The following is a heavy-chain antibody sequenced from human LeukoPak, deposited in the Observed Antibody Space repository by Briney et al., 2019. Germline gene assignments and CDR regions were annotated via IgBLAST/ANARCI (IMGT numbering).Heavy chain of an antibody. CDR3: AKEDSAGWYGVDS. D-gene: IGHD6-19*01. V-gene: IGHV3-30*18. J-gene: IGHJ4*02. CDR1: GFTFSTYG. CDR2: ISYDGSDK. Sequence: GRSLRLPCGASGFTFSTYGMHWVRQAPGKGLEWVAVISYDGSDKYYADSVKGRFTISRDNSKNTLYLQMNSLRPEDTAVYYCAKEDSAGWYGVDSWGQGTLVAVSS.